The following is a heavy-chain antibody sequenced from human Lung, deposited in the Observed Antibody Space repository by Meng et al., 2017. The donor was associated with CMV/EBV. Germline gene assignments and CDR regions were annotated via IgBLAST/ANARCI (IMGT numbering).Heavy chain of an antibody. D-gene: IGHD5-18*01. CDR2: ISSGSSYI. CDR3: ARDLGNSYGYDYYYYYGMDV. Sequence: GGSXRLXXAASGFTFSSYSMNWVRLAPGNGLELVSSISSGSSYIYYADSVKGRFTISRDNAKNSLYLKMNSMRAEDTAVYYCARDLGNSYGYDYYYYYGMDVWGQGTTVXVSS. V-gene: IGHV3-21*01. CDR1: GFTFSSYS. J-gene: IGHJ6*02.